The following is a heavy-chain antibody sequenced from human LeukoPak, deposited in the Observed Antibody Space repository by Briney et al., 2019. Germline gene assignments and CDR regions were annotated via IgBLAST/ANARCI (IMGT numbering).Heavy chain of an antibody. D-gene: IGHD2/OR15-2a*01. J-gene: IGHJ3*02. CDR2: ISSSGTTK. CDR3: ARSNRDAFDM. V-gene: IGHV3-48*03. Sequence: GGSLRLSCAASGFTFSSYEMNWVRQGPGKGLEWVSYISSSGTTKYYADSVKGRFTLSRDNAKRSLSLQMNSLRAEDTAIYYCARSNRDAFDMWGQGTVVTVSS. CDR1: GFTFSSYE.